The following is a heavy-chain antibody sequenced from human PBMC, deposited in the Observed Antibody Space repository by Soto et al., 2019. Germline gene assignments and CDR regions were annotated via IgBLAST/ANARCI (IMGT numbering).Heavy chain of an antibody. J-gene: IGHJ1*01. CDR2: IYYSGST. Sequence: SETLSLTCTVSGGSISSYYWSWIRQPPGKGLEWIGYIYYSGSTNYNPSLKSRVTISVDTSKNQFSLKLSSVTAADTAVYYCAGRGIVGAQGYFQHWAQGTLVTVSS. D-gene: IGHD1-26*01. CDR3: AGRGIVGAQGYFQH. V-gene: IGHV4-59*08. CDR1: GGSISSYY.